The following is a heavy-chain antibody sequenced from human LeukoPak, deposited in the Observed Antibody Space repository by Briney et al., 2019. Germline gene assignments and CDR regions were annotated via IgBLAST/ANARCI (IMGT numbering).Heavy chain of an antibody. V-gene: IGHV4-30-4*01. CDR2: IYYSGST. Sequence: PSQTLSLTCTVSGGSISSGDYYWSWIRQPPGKGLEWIGYIYYSGSTYYNPSLKSRVTISVDTSKNQFSLKLSSVTAADTAVYYCARATLTIFGVVMPFDPWGQGTLVTVSS. CDR3: ARATLTIFGVVMPFDP. CDR1: GGSISSGDYY. D-gene: IGHD3-3*01. J-gene: IGHJ5*02.